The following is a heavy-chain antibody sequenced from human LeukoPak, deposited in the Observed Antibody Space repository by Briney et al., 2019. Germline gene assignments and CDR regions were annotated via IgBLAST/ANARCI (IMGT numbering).Heavy chain of an antibody. CDR1: GYTFTSYG. D-gene: IGHD6-6*01. CDR2: ISVYKGNT. CDR3: GRSMDSSTSRLIEY. J-gene: IGHJ4*02. Sequence: GASVKVSCKASGYTFTSYGISWVRQAPGQGLEWMGWISVYKGNTNYARKLQGRVTMTTDTSTSTVYMELRSLRSDDTAVYYCGRSMDSSTSRLIEYWGQGTLVTVSS. V-gene: IGHV1-18*01.